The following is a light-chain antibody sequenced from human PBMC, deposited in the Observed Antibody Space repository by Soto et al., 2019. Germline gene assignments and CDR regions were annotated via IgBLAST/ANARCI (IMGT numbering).Light chain of an antibody. CDR3: SSYTSSGTDV. CDR2: DVT. Sequence: QSVLTQPASVSGSPGQSISISCIGTSSDVGGYNFVSWYQQHPGKAPKLMIYDVTNRPSGVSNRFSGSKSGNTASLTISGLQAEDEADYYCSSYTSSGTDVFGTGTKVT. J-gene: IGLJ1*01. V-gene: IGLV2-14*01. CDR1: SSDVGGYNF.